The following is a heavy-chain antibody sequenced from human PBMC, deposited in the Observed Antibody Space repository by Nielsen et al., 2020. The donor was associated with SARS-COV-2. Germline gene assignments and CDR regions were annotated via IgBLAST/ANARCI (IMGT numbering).Heavy chain of an antibody. D-gene: IGHD1-14*01. V-gene: IGHV3-33*01. CDR2: IWYDGSNK. Sequence: GESLKISCAASGFTFSSYGMHWVRPAPGKGLEWVAVIWYDGSNKYYADSVKGRFTISRDNSKNTLYLQMNSLRAEDTASYYCASRPGPPYYYGMDVWGQGTTVTVSS. CDR3: ASRPGPPYYYGMDV. CDR1: GFTFSSYG. J-gene: IGHJ6*02.